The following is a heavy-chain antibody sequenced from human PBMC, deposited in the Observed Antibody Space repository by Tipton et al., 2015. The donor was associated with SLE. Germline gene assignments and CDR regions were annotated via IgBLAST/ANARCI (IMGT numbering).Heavy chain of an antibody. D-gene: IGHD2-2*01. V-gene: IGHV3-66*02. CDR1: GFTVSSNY. J-gene: IGHJ4*02. CDR2: IYSGGST. CDR3: ARDPHCSSTSCYDGY. Sequence: SLRLSCAASGFTVSSNYMCWVRQAPGKGLEWVSVIYSGGSTYYADSVKGRFAISRDNSKNTLYLQMNSLRAEDTAVYYCARDPHCSSTSCYDGYWGQGTLVTVSS.